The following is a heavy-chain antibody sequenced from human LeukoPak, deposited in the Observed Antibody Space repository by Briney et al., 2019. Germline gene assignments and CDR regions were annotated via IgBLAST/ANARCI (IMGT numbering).Heavy chain of an antibody. Sequence: EASVKVSCRASGYTFTAHYIHWVRQAPGQGLEWMGWINPNSGGTNYAQKFQGRVTMTRDTSISTAYMELSRLRSDDTAVYYCARNWGLDYWGQGTLVTVSS. V-gene: IGHV1-2*02. D-gene: IGHD7-27*01. CDR3: ARNWGLDY. CDR1: GYTFTAHY. J-gene: IGHJ4*02. CDR2: INPNSGGT.